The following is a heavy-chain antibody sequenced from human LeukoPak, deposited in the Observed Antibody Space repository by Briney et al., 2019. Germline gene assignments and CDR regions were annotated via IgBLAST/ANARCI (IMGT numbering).Heavy chain of an antibody. CDR3: ARDDRIAAAGKGDDY. Sequence: GASVKLSCKASGYTFTSYYMHWVRQAPGQGPEWMGIINPRGGSTDYAQKFQGRVTMTSDTSTSTVYMELNSLTSDDTAVYYCARDDRIAAAGKGDDYWGQGTLVTVSS. CDR2: INPRGGST. D-gene: IGHD6-13*01. CDR1: GYTFTSYY. V-gene: IGHV1-46*01. J-gene: IGHJ4*02.